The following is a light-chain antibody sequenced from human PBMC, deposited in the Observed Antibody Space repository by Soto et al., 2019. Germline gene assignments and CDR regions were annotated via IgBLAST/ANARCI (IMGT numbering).Light chain of an antibody. V-gene: IGKV3-20*01. J-gene: IGKJ2*01. CDR2: GAS. CDR1: HGVSTNY. Sequence: DIVLTQSQGTLSLSPADRATLSCRASHGVSTNYVAWYKQKPGQSPMLLIYGASSRAAAIPDRFSGSGSGTDFTLTISSVEPEDFEVFYCHQYGHSPYTFGQGTKLEIK. CDR3: HQYGHSPYT.